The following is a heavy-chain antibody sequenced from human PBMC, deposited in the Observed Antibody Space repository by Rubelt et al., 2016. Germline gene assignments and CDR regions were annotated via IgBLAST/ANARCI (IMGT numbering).Heavy chain of an antibody. CDR1: GGSFSGYY. V-gene: IGHV4-34*11. CDR2: IYYSGSN. J-gene: IGHJ6*02. CDR3: ARLSIVGAVYYYGMDV. D-gene: IGHD1-26*01. Sequence: QVQLQQWGAGLLKPSETLSLTCAVYGGSFSGYYWSWIRQPPGKGLEWIGYIYYSGSNNYNPSLKSRVTISVDTSKNQFSLKLSSVTAADTAVYYCARLSIVGAVYYYGMDVWGQGTTVTVSS.